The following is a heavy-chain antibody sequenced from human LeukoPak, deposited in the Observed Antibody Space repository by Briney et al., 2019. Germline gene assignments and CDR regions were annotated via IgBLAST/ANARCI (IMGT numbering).Heavy chain of an antibody. CDR2: IYYSGGT. Sequence: PSETLSLTCTVSGGSISSYYWSWIRQPPGKGLEWIGYIYYSGGTNYNPSLKSRVTISVDTSKNQFSLKLSSVTAADTAVYCCARVKELTRWDFGRRYYFDYWGQGTLVTVSS. CDR1: GGSISSYY. CDR3: ARVKELTRWDFGRRYYFDY. J-gene: IGHJ4*02. V-gene: IGHV4-59*01. D-gene: IGHD1-7*01.